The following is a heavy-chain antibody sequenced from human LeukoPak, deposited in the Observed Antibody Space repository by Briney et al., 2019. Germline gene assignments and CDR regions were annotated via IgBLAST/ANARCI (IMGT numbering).Heavy chain of an antibody. V-gene: IGHV3-23*01. CDR3: AKAFRSSIAARWAFRPNLIFDY. Sequence: PGGSLRLSCAASGFTFSSSAMSWVRQAPGKGLEWVAAISDTGRLSYCADSVNGRFTISRDNSKNTLSLQMNSLRAADTAVYYCAKAFRSSIAARWAFRPNLIFDYWGQGTLVTVSS. D-gene: IGHD6-6*01. CDR1: GFTFSSSA. J-gene: IGHJ4*02. CDR2: ISDTGRLS.